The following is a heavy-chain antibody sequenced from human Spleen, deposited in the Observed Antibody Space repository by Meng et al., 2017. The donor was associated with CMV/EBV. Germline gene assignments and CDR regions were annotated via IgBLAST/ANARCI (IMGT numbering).Heavy chain of an antibody. CDR2: IKSKTDGGTT. D-gene: IGHD3-22*01. Sequence: GESLKISCAASGFTFSNAWMSWVRQAPGKGLEWVGRIKSKTDGGTTDYAAPVKGRFTISRDDSKNMLYLQMNSLRAGDTAVYYCARSLFDSNDPFDYWGQGAVVTVSS. CDR3: ARSLFDSNDPFDY. J-gene: IGHJ4*02. CDR1: GFTFSNAW. V-gene: IGHV3-15*01.